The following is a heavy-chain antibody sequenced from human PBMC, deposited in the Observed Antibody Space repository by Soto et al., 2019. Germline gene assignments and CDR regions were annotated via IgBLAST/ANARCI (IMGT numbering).Heavy chain of an antibody. CDR3: ARSKPGGLVPSQHDY. J-gene: IGHJ4*02. D-gene: IGHD6-19*01. CDR2: IYYSGST. Sequence: QVQLQESGPGLVKPSQTLSLTCTVSGGSISSGGYYWSWIRQHPGKGLEWIGYIYYSGSTYYNPSLNSRVTISVDTSKNQFSLKLSSVTAADTAVYYCARSKPGGLVPSQHDYWGQGTLVTVSS. CDR1: GGSISSGGYY. V-gene: IGHV4-31*03.